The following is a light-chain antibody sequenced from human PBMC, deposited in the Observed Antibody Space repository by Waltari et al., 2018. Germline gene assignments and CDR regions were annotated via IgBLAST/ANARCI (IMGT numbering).Light chain of an antibody. Sequence: EIVLTQSPGTLSLSPGERATLSCRASQSVSSGYLAWYQQKPGQPPRRLIYDASRRATGIPDRFSGSGSGTDFTLTISRLEPEDFAVYNCQQYGSSPLTFGGGTKVEIK. V-gene: IGKV3-20*01. CDR2: DAS. CDR1: QSVSSGY. CDR3: QQYGSSPLT. J-gene: IGKJ4*01.